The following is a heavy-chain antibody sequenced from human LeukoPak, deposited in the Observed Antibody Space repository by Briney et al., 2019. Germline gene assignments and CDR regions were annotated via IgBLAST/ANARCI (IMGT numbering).Heavy chain of an antibody. J-gene: IGHJ6*04. CDR1: VYTFTIYG. CDR2: ISAYNGNT. Sequence: GASVNVSFKSSVYTFTIYGISWVRQGPGQGLEWMGWISAYNGNTNYSQKLQGRVTMPTDTPTSTAYMELRSLRSDDTAVYYCARDISPITMVRGVIIPSDVWRKGTTATVSS. V-gene: IGHV1-18*01. CDR3: ARDISPITMVRGVIIPSDV. D-gene: IGHD3-10*01.